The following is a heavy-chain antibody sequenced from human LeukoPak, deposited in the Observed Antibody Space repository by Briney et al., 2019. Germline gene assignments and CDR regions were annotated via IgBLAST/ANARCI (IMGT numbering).Heavy chain of an antibody. CDR2: NSSSGSTI. Sequence: PGGSLRLSCAASGFTFSSYEMNWVRQAPGKGLEWVSYNSSSGSTIYYADSVKGRFTISRDNAKNSLYLQMNSLRAEDTAVYYCARVGRDYYGSGRLDYWGQGTLVTVSS. D-gene: IGHD3-10*01. CDR3: ARVGRDYYGSGRLDY. V-gene: IGHV3-48*03. J-gene: IGHJ4*02. CDR1: GFTFSSYE.